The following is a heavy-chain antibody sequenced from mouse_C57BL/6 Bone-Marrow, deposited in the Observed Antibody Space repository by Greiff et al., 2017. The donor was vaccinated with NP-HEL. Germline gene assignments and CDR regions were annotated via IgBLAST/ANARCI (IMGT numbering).Heavy chain of an antibody. J-gene: IGHJ2*01. CDR2: LYPYNGVS. Sequence: EVQLQQSGPELVKPGASVKISCKASGFSFTGSSMPWVTPSPGPLLDWIGYLYPYNGVSSYNQKFKGKATLTVDKSSSTAYMELRSLTSEYSAVYYCAREDLTGTGYYFDYWGQGTTLTVSS. V-gene: IGHV1-31*01. D-gene: IGHD4-1*01. CDR1: GFSFTGSS. CDR3: AREDLTGTGYYFDY.